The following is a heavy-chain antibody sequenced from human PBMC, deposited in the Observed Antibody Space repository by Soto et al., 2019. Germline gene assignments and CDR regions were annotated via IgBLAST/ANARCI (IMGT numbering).Heavy chain of an antibody. Sequence: SLRLSFAASGFTFSSYAMSWVRQAPGKGLEWVSAISGSGGSTYYADSVKGRFTISRDNSKNTLYLQMNSLRAEDTAVYYCAKGADIVVVPAANFAYWGQGTLVTVSS. CDR3: AKGADIVVVPAANFAY. D-gene: IGHD2-2*01. J-gene: IGHJ4*02. CDR2: ISGSGGST. CDR1: GFTFSSYA. V-gene: IGHV3-23*01.